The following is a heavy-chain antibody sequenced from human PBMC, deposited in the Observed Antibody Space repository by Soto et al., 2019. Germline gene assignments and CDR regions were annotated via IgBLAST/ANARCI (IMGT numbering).Heavy chain of an antibody. CDR1: GYTFTSYA. CDR2: INAGNGNT. Sequence: QVQLVQSGAEVKKPGASVKVSCKASGYTFTSYAMHWVRQAPGQRLEWMGWINAGNGNTKYSQKFQGRVTITRDTSASTAYMELSSLRSEDTAVYYCARVRSGLGAAGTKYDAFDIWGQGTMVTVSS. D-gene: IGHD3-16*01. CDR3: ARVRSGLGAAGTKYDAFDI. V-gene: IGHV1-3*01. J-gene: IGHJ3*02.